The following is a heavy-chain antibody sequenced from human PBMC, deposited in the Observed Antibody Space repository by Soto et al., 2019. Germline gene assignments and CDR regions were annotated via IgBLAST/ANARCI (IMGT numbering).Heavy chain of an antibody. V-gene: IGHV3-7*03. D-gene: IGHD1-26*01. CDR3: PRDDSGSYYFSDYYGMDV. J-gene: IGHJ6*02. CDR2: IKQDGSEK. CDR1: GFTFSNYW. Sequence: EVQLVESGGGLVQPGGSLRLSCAASGFTFSNYWMSWFRQAPGKGLEWVANIKQDGSEKYYVDSVKGRFTISRDNAKNSLYLQMNSLRAEDTAVYYCPRDDSGSYYFSDYYGMDVWGQGTTVTVYS.